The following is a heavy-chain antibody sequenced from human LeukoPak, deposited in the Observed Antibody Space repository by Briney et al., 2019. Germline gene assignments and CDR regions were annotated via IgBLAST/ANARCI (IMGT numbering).Heavy chain of an antibody. V-gene: IGHV4-61*02. D-gene: IGHD3-10*01. J-gene: IGHJ6*03. CDR2: IYTSGST. CDR3: ARENVVRGVIIYYYYMDV. CDR1: GGSISSGSYY. Sequence: SETLSLTCTVSGGSISSGSYYWSWIRQPAGKGLEWIGRIYTSGSTNYNPSLKSRVTISVDTSKNQFSLKLSSVTAADTAVYYCARENVVRGVIIYYYYMDVWGKGTTVTISS.